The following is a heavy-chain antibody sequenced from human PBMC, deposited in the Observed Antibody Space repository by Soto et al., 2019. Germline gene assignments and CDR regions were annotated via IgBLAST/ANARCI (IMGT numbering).Heavy chain of an antibody. Sequence: SSETLSLTCAVSGYSISSGYYWGWIRQPPGKGLEWIGSIYHSGSTYYNPSLKSRVTISVDTSKNQFSLKLSSVTAADTAVYYCARVFKAGWLQFSYWGQGTLVTVSS. CDR3: ARVFKAGWLQFSY. J-gene: IGHJ4*02. CDR1: GYSISSGYY. V-gene: IGHV4-38-2*01. D-gene: IGHD5-12*01. CDR2: IYHSGST.